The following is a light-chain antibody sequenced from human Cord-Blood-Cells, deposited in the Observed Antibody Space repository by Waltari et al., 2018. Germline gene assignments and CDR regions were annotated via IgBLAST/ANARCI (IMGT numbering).Light chain of an antibody. J-gene: IGLJ1*01. Sequence: QSALTQSASVAGSPGHSITISCAGTTGDVGVYNYVSWYQQHPGKAPKLMIYEVSNRPSGVSNRFSGSKSGNTASLTISGLQAEDEADYYCSSYTSSSTYVFGTGTKVTVL. CDR2: EVS. V-gene: IGLV2-14*01. CDR1: TGDVGVYNY. CDR3: SSYTSSSTYV.